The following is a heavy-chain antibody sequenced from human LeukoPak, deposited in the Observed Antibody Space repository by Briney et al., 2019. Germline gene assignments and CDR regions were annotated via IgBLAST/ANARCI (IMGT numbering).Heavy chain of an antibody. CDR2: IYSGGST. J-gene: IGHJ3*02. D-gene: IGHD6-19*01. V-gene: IGHV3-66*01. CDR3: ARGLGLKAFDI. Sequence: GGSLRLSCAASGFTVSSNYMCWVRQAPGKGLEWVSVIYSGGSTYYADSVKGRFTISRDNSKNTLYLQMNSLRAEDTAVYYCARGLGLKAFDIWGQGTMVTVSS. CDR1: GFTVSSNY.